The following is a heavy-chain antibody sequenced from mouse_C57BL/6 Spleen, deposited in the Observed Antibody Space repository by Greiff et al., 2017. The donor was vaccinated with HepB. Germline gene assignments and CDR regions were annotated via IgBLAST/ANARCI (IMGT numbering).Heavy chain of an antibody. Sequence: EVQLQQSGPELVKPGASVKISCKASGYTFTDYYMNWVKQSHGKSLEWIGDINPNNGGTSYNQKFKGKATLTVDKSSSTAYMELRSLTSEDSAVYYCARDSAGLDYGGQGTTLTVSS. V-gene: IGHV1-26*01. D-gene: IGHD3-2*02. J-gene: IGHJ2*01. CDR1: GYTFTDYY. CDR3: ARDSAGLDY. CDR2: INPNNGGT.